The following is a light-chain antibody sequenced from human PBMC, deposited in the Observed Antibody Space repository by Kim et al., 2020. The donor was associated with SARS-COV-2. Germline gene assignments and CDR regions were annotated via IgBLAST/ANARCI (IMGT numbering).Light chain of an antibody. J-gene: IGKJ2*01. Sequence: DIVMTQSPLSLPVTPGEPASISCRSSQNLLHSNGNNFLDWYLQKPGQSPQLLIYLGSNRASGVPDRFSGSGSGTDFTLKISRVEAEDVGVYYCMEALQTPYTFGQGTKLEI. CDR3: MEALQTPYT. V-gene: IGKV2-28*01. CDR1: QNLLHSNGNNF. CDR2: LGS.